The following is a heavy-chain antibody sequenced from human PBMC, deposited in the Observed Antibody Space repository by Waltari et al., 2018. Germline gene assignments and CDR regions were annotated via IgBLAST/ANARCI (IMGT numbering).Heavy chain of an antibody. CDR1: GFNFGDYA. CDR2: IRSHSYGATG. J-gene: IGHJ4*02. CDR3: TLLPHDSTPLRDY. D-gene: IGHD2-15*01. Sequence: EVRLVESGGGLIQPGRSLKLSCTVSGFNFGDYAMPWVRQAPGRGLEWLGFIRSHSYGATGEYAASVKGRFTFSRDDSNGVAYLQMNSLKAEDSAVYYCTLLPHDSTPLRDYWGQGTLVTVSS. V-gene: IGHV3-49*04.